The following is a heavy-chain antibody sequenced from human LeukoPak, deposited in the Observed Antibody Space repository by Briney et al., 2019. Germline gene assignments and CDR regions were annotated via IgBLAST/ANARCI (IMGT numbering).Heavy chain of an antibody. CDR2: IYPNSGGT. J-gene: IGHJ4*02. Sequence: ASVKVSCKASGYSFTGYYIHWVRQAPGQGLQWMGRIYPNSGGTNYAQKFQGRVTMTRDTSTSTAYMQLSRLRSDDTAVYYCARDPHCTNGICYSLPYYDYWGQGTLVTVSS. D-gene: IGHD2-8*01. CDR1: GYSFTGYY. CDR3: ARDPHCTNGICYSLPYYDY. V-gene: IGHV1-2*06.